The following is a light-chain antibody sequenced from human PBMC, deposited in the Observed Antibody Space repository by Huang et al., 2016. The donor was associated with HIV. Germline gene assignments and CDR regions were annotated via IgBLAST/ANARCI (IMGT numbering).Light chain of an antibody. J-gene: IGKJ3*01. V-gene: IGKV2-28*01. Sequence: DIVMTQSPLSLPVTPGEPASISCRSSQSLLHSNGYNYLDWYLQRPGQSPQLLIYLGSNRASGVPDRFGGSGSGTEFTLKISRVEAEDVGVYYCMQALQTPPFTFGPGTKVDIK. CDR2: LGS. CDR1: QSLLHSNGYNY. CDR3: MQALQTPPFT.